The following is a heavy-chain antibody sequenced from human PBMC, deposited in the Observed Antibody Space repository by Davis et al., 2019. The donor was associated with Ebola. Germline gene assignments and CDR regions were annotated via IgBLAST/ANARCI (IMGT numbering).Heavy chain of an antibody. CDR1: GGSISSHY. CDR3: SRGGWLLPPDS. CDR2: IYYSGST. Sequence: SETLSLTCTVSGGSISSHYWSWIRQTPEKGLEWIGYIYYSGSTNYNPSLKSRVTISIDSSKNQFSLNLSSVTAADTAVYFCSRGGWLLPPDSWGQGTLVTVSS. J-gene: IGHJ4*02. D-gene: IGHD3-22*01. V-gene: IGHV4-59*08.